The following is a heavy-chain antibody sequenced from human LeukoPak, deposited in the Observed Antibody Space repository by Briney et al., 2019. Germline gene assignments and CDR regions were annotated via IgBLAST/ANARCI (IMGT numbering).Heavy chain of an antibody. Sequence: GGSLRLSCAASGFTFSSYSMNWVRQAPGKGLEWVSSISSGSTYMYYADSVKGRLTISRDNAKNSMYLQMNSLRVEDTAVYYCGRVGGRSKAAKGDAFDIWGQGTMVTVSS. CDR3: GRVGGRSKAAKGDAFDI. V-gene: IGHV3-21*01. J-gene: IGHJ3*02. CDR2: ISSGSTYM. CDR1: GFTFSSYS. D-gene: IGHD6-6*01.